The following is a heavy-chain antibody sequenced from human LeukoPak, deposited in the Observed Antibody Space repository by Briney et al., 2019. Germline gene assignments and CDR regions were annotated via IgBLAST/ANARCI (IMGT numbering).Heavy chain of an antibody. CDR3: AGFLEWLPLSGMDV. Sequence: PSETLSLTCTVSGGSISSYYWSWIRQPPGKGLEWIGYIYYSGSTNYNPSLKSRVTISVDTSKNQFSLKLSSVTAADTAVYYCAGFLEWLPLSGMDVWGQGTTVTVSS. CDR1: GGSISSYY. J-gene: IGHJ6*02. D-gene: IGHD3-3*01. V-gene: IGHV4-59*01. CDR2: IYYSGST.